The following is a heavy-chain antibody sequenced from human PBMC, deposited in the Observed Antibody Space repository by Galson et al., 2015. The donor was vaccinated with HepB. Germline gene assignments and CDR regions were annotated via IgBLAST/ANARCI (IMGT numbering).Heavy chain of an antibody. J-gene: IGHJ6*03. D-gene: IGHD6-6*01. V-gene: IGHV7-4-1*02. Sequence: SVKVSCKASGYTFTSYAMNWVRQAPGQGLEWMGWINTNTGNPTYAQGFTGRFVFSLDTSVSTAYLQISSLKAEDTAVYYCASRKGMRRSSFNMDVWGKGTTVTVSS. CDR1: GYTFTSYA. CDR3: ASRKGMRRSSFNMDV. CDR2: INTNTGNP.